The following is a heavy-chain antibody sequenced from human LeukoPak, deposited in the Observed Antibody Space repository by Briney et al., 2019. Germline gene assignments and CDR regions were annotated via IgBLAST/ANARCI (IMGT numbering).Heavy chain of an antibody. Sequence: GGSLRLSCAASGFTFSTYLMHWVRQAPGKGLVWVSRINTDGSITTYADSVKGRFTISRDNAKSTLYLQMNSLRDEDTAVYYCASLGTLVPWGQGTLVTVSS. CDR1: GFTFSTYL. CDR3: ASLGTLVP. CDR2: INTDGSIT. D-gene: IGHD3-9*01. V-gene: IGHV3-74*03. J-gene: IGHJ5*02.